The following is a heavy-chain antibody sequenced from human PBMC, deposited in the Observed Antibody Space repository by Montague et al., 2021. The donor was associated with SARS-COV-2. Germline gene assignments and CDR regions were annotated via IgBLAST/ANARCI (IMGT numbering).Heavy chain of an antibody. D-gene: IGHD3/OR15-3a*01. CDR2: INREGSRT. CDR1: GFSFRSYW. V-gene: IGHV3-74*03. CDR3: VRDRDWQIEY. J-gene: IGHJ4*02. Sequence: SLRLSCAVSGFSFRSYWMHWVRQAPGKELVWVAHINREGSRTTYADSVKGRFTISRDNAKNTLFLQMDSLRAEDTATYYCVRDRDWQIEYWGQGTLVAVSS.